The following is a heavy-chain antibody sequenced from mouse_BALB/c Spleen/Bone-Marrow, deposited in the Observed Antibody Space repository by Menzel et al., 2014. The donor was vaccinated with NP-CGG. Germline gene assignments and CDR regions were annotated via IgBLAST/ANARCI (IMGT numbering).Heavy chain of an antibody. Sequence: QVQLKESGPELVKPGASVKISCKASGYRFTSYYIHWVKQRPGQGLEWIGWIFPVSVNNKYNEKFKGKATLTADTSSSTAYMQLGSLTSEDSAVYFCARGKDAMDYWGQGTSVTVSS. CDR2: IFPVSVNN. CDR3: ARGKDAMDY. CDR1: GYRFTSYY. J-gene: IGHJ4*01. V-gene: IGHV1-66*01.